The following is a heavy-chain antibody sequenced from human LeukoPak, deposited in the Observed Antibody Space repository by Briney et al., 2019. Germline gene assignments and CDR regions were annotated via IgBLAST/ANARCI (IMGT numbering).Heavy chain of an antibody. CDR1: GFTFSSYE. J-gene: IGHJ4*02. D-gene: IGHD1-14*01. V-gene: IGHV3-48*03. CDR3: ARFMTKPRAFDY. CDR2: ISSSGSTI. Sequence: LGGSLRLSCAASGFTFSSYEMNWVRQAPGKGLEWVSYISSSGSTIYYADSVKGRFTISRDNAKNSLYLQMNSLRAEDTAVYYCARFMTKPRAFDYWGQGTLVTVSS.